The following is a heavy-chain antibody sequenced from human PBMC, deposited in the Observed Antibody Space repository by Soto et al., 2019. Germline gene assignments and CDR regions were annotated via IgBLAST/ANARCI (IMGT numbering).Heavy chain of an antibody. Sequence: SETLSLTCTVSGGSISSGDYYWSWIRQPPGKGLEWIGYIYYSGSTYYNPSLKSRVTISVDTSKNQFSLKLSSVTAADTAVYYCASTYYYDSSGYQPIDHWGQGTLVTVSS. J-gene: IGHJ4*02. CDR3: ASTYYYDSSGYQPIDH. CDR2: IYYSGST. D-gene: IGHD3-22*01. CDR1: GGSISSGDYY. V-gene: IGHV4-30-4*01.